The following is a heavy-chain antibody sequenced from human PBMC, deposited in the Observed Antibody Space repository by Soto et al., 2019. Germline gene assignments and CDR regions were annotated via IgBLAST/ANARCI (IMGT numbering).Heavy chain of an antibody. J-gene: IGHJ4*02. D-gene: IGHD3-3*01. CDR1: GFTFSNYG. Sequence: QVQLVESGGGVVQPGRSLRLSCAASGFTFSNYGMHWVRQAPGKGLEWVALISYDGSKEYYVDSLKGRFNISRDNSRNTLYLHMSSLRAEDTAVYYCAKDHDFWSGYRNYDFGSWGQGTLVTVSS. CDR3: AKDHDFWSGYRNYDFGS. V-gene: IGHV3-30*18. CDR2: ISYDGSKE.